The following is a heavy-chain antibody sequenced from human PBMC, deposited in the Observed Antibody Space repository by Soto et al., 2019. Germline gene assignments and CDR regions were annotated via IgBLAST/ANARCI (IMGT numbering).Heavy chain of an antibody. CDR3: ARVYCSGGGCYPLDY. CDR1: GFTFSSYW. V-gene: IGHV3-74*01. D-gene: IGHD2-15*01. Sequence: EVPLVESGGGLVQPGGSLRLSCAASGFTFSSYWMHWVRQAPGKGLVWVSRINSDGSSTSYADSVKGRFTISRDNAKNTLYLQMNSLRAEDTAVYYCARVYCSGGGCYPLDYWAQGTLVTVSS. J-gene: IGHJ4*02. CDR2: INSDGSST.